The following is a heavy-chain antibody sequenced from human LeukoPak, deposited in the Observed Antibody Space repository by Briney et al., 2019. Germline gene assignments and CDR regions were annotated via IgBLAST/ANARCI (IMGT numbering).Heavy chain of an antibody. Sequence: GESLKISCKGSGYSFPSYWIGWVLQMPGKGLEWIGIIYPGDSDTRYSPSFQGQVTISADKSISTAYLQWSSLKASDTAMYYCARPHASGSYYFDYWGHGALVTVSS. D-gene: IGHD6-25*01. CDR1: GYSFPSYW. CDR3: ARPHASGSYYFDY. CDR2: IYPGDSDT. V-gene: IGHV5-51*01. J-gene: IGHJ4*01.